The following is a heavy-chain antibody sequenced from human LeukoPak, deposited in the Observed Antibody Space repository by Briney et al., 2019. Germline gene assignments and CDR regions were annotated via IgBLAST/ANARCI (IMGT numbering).Heavy chain of an antibody. CDR2: VYYTGST. CDR3: ARISSSNWYNERGAFDV. D-gene: IGHD6-13*01. J-gene: IGHJ3*01. V-gene: IGHV4-59*01. Sequence: SETLSLTCTVSGGSISSFYWSWIRQPPGKGLEWIGFVYYTGSTNYSPSLKSRVTISVDTSKNQFSLKLRSVTAADTAVYYCARISSSNWYNERGAFDVWGQGTMVTVSS. CDR1: GGSISSFY.